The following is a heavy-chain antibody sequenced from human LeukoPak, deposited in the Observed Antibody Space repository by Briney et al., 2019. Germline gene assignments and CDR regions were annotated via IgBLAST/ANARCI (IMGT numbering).Heavy chain of an antibody. V-gene: IGHV1-18*01. D-gene: IGHD1-26*01. Sequence: ASVKVSCKASGYTFTSDGFSWVRQAPGQGLEWLRWITVYNGGTDYAQKLQGRVTMTADKFTKTAYMELRSLRDEDTAVYYCVRDPRTVGTTLPDFWGQGTLVIVSS. CDR2: ITVYNGGT. CDR3: VRDPRTVGTTLPDF. J-gene: IGHJ4*02. CDR1: GYTFTSDG.